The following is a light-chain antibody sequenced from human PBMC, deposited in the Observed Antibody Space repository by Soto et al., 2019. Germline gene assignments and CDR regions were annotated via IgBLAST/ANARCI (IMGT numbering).Light chain of an antibody. CDR2: DAS. J-gene: IGKJ5*01. V-gene: IGKV3-20*01. Sequence: EIVLTQSPGTLSLSPGERATLSCRASQSVSSSYLAWYQQKPGQAPRLLIYDASSRATGIPDRFRGSGSGTDFTLTISRLEPEDFAVYYCQQYGSSPPITFGQGTRLEI. CDR3: QQYGSSPPIT. CDR1: QSVSSSY.